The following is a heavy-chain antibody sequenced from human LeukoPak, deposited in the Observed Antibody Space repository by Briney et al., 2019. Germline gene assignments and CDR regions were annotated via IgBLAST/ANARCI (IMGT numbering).Heavy chain of an antibody. CDR1: GYTFSGYY. V-gene: IGHV1-69*04. CDR3: ARGVEMATILDY. CDR2: IIPILGIA. Sequence: SVKVSCKASGYTFSGYYIHWVRQAPGQGLEWMGRIIPILGIANYAQKFQGRVTITADKSTSTAYMELSSLRSEDTAVYYCARGVEMATILDYWGQGTLVTVSS. J-gene: IGHJ4*02. D-gene: IGHD5-24*01.